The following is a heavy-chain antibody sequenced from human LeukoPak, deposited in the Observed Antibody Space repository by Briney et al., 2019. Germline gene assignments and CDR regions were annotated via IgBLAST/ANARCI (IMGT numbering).Heavy chain of an antibody. V-gene: IGHV4-30-2*01. J-gene: IGHJ5*02. CDR2: IYHSGST. D-gene: IGHD2-2*01. CDR1: GGSISSGGYY. CDR3: ARGGIGVVVPAAIDWFDP. Sequence: SETLSLTCTVSGGSISSGGYYWSWLRQPPGKGLEWIGYIYHSGSTYYNPSLKSRVTISVDRSKNQFSLKLSSVTAADTAVYYCARGGIGVVVPAAIDWFDPWGQGTLVTVSS.